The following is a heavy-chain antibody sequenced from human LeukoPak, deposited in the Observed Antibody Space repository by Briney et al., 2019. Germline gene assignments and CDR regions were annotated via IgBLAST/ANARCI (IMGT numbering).Heavy chain of an antibody. Sequence: GGSLRLSCAASGFTFSSYAMHWVRQAPGKGLEWVAVISYDGSNKYYADSVKGRFTISRDNSKNTLYLQMNSLRAEDTAVYFCARGSSRSYWYFDFWGRGTLVTVSS. V-gene: IGHV3-30-3*01. J-gene: IGHJ2*01. CDR2: ISYDGSNK. CDR3: ARGSSRSYWYFDF. CDR1: GFTFSSYA. D-gene: IGHD6-13*01.